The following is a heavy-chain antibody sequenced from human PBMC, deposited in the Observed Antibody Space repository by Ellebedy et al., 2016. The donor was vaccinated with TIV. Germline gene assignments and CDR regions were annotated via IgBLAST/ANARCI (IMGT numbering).Heavy chain of an antibody. J-gene: IGHJ4*02. CDR1: GYTSSSYG. Sequence: ASVKVSCKASGYTSSSYGISWVRQAPGQGLEWMGWISAYNGNTNYAQKLQGRVTMTRDTSTSTVYMELSSLRSEDTAVYYCARDWKVNSSGWYYFDYWGQGTLVTVSS. V-gene: IGHV1-18*04. CDR2: ISAYNGNT. D-gene: IGHD6-19*01. CDR3: ARDWKVNSSGWYYFDY.